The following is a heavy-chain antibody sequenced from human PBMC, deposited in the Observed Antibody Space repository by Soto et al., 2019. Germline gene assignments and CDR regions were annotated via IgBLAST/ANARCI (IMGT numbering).Heavy chain of an antibody. Sequence: QVQLVQSGAEVKKPGSSVKVSCKASGGTFISYAISWVRQAPGQGLEWMGGIIPIFGTANYAQKFQGRFTITADKSTSTDDMELSSLRTEDTAVYYGARRCSCTNGVCGWYFDYWGQGTLATVAA. CDR1: GGTFISYA. CDR2: IIPIFGTA. D-gene: IGHD2-8*01. V-gene: IGHV1-69*06. J-gene: IGHJ4*02. CDR3: ARRCSCTNGVCGWYFDY.